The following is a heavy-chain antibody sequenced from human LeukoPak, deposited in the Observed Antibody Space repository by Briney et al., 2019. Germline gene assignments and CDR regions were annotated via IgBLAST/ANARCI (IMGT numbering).Heavy chain of an antibody. D-gene: IGHD6-13*01. Sequence: PGGSLRLSCAASGFTFSSYWMSWVRQAPGKGLEWVANIKQDGSEKYYVDSVKGRFTISRDNAKNSLYLQMNSLRAEDTAVYYCARNSPQGYSSSWYSPPPSYYYYYMDVWGKGTTVTVSS. CDR1: GFTFSSYW. CDR3: ARNSPQGYSSSWYSPPPSYYYYYMDV. J-gene: IGHJ6*03. V-gene: IGHV3-7*01. CDR2: IKQDGSEK.